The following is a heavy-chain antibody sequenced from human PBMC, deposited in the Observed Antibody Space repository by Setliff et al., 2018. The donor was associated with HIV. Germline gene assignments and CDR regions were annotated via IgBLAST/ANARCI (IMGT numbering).Heavy chain of an antibody. J-gene: IGHJ6*03. CDR2: IFINGQT. V-gene: IGHV4-4*07. D-gene: IGHD3-22*01. CDR1: GGSLNSYY. CDR3: ARERRWLQDYYYYIDV. Sequence: SETLSLTCSVSGGSLNSYYWSWIRQSGGQELEWIGRIFINGQTNYNPSLKSQLTMSVDKSKNQFSLRLKSVTAADSAVYYCARERRWLQDYYYYIDVWGNGTTVTVSS.